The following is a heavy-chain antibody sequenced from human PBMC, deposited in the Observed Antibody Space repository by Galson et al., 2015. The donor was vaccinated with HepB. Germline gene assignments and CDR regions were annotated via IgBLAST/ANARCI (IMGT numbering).Heavy chain of an antibody. CDR2: INPNSGGT. J-gene: IGHJ4*02. CDR1: GYTFTGYY. D-gene: IGHD2-21*01. CDR3: ARDGVLGSYSFDY. V-gene: IGHV1-2*06. Sequence: SVKVSCKASGYTFTGYYMHWVRQAPGQGLEWMGRINPNSGGTNYAQKFQGRVTMTRDTSISTAYMELSRLRSDDTAVYYCARDGVLGSYSFDYWGQGTLVTVSS.